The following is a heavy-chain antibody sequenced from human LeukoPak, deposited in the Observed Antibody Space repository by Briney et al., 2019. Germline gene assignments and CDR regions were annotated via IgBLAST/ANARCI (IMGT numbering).Heavy chain of an antibody. D-gene: IGHD1-14*01. J-gene: IGHJ4*02. Sequence: HPRGSLRLSCGASGFTFSNYGMLWVRQAPGKGLEWVAFIRYDGNNKLYADSMKGRFTISRDNSKNTLYLHINSLRAEDTAVYYCVKDNPLDYWGQGTLVIVSS. CDR3: VKDNPLDY. CDR1: GFTFSNYG. CDR2: IRYDGNNK. V-gene: IGHV3-30*02.